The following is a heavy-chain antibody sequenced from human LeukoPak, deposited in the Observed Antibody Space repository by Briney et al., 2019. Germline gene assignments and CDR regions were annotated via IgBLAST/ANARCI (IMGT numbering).Heavy chain of an antibody. CDR3: ARAVPKGHFDY. J-gene: IGHJ4*02. CDR2: IYHSGST. Sequence: SETLSLTCAVSGGSISSGGYSWSWIRQPPGKGLEWIGYIYHSGSTYYNPSLKSRVTISVDRSKNQFSLKLSSVTAADTAVYYRARAVPKGHFDYWGQGTLVTVSS. CDR1: GGSISSGGYS. D-gene: IGHD4-17*01. V-gene: IGHV4-30-2*01.